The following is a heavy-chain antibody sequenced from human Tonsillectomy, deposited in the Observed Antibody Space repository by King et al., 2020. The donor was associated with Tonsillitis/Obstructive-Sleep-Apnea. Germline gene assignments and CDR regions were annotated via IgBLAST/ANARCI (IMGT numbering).Heavy chain of an antibody. CDR3: ARDFFKRGYSGYDPGNDDS. D-gene: IGHD5-12*01. J-gene: IGHJ4*02. CDR1: GFTFSSYA. CDR2: ISYDGSNK. Sequence: VQLVESGGGVVQPGRSLRLSCAASGFTFSSYAMHWVHQAPGKGLEGVAVISYDGSNKYYADSVRGRFTISRDNSKNTQYLQMNSLRAEDTAVYYCARDFFKRGYSGYDPGNDDSWGQGTLVTVSS. V-gene: IGHV3-30*01.